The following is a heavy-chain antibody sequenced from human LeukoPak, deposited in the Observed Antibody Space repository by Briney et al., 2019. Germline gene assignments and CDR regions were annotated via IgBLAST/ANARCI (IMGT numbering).Heavy chain of an antibody. J-gene: IGHJ4*02. CDR2: IWYDGSNK. Sequence: GGSLRLSCSASGFTFSNYAMHWVRQAPGKGLEWVAVIWYDGSNKYYADSVKGRFTISRDNSKNTLYLQMNSLRAEDTAVYYCARASGREYIVAPDFDYWGQGTLVTVSS. D-gene: IGHD5-12*01. CDR3: ARASGREYIVAPDFDY. V-gene: IGHV3-33*08. CDR1: GFTFSNYA.